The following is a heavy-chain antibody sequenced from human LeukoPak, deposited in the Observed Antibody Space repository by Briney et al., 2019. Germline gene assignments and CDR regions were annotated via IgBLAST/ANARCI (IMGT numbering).Heavy chain of an antibody. J-gene: IGHJ4*02. CDR2: IIPIFGTA. V-gene: IGHV1-69*01. Sequence: ASVKVSCKASGGTFSSHAISWVRQAPGQGLEWMGGIIPIFGTANYAQKFQGRVTITADESTSTAYMELSSLRSEDTAVYYCAIPLLRGYSYGYVYWGQGTLVTVSS. D-gene: IGHD5-18*01. CDR1: GGTFSSHA. CDR3: AIPLLRGYSYGYVY.